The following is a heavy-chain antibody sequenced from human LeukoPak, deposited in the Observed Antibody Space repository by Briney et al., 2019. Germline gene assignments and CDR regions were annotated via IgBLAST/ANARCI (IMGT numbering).Heavy chain of an antibody. CDR1: GFTFSSYW. D-gene: IGHD2-21*01. Sequence: TGGSLRLSCAASGFTFSSYWMHWVRQVPGKGLVWVSRINTDGTITNYADSVKGRFTISRDNAVNTLYLQMNGLRAEDTAVYYCARGEHIVVVIAMEDAFDIWGQGTMVTVSS. CDR3: ARGEHIVVVIAMEDAFDI. J-gene: IGHJ3*02. V-gene: IGHV3-74*01. CDR2: INTDGTIT.